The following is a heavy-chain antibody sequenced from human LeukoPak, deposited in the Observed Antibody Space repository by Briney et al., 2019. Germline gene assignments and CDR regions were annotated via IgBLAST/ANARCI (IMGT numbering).Heavy chain of an antibody. Sequence: GGSLRLSCAASGFTFSSYSINWVRQAPGKGLEWVSSISSSSSYIYYADSVKGRFTISRDNSKNSLYLQMNSLRAEDTAVYYCARDFSSVAGNWFDPWGQGTLVTVSS. V-gene: IGHV3-21*01. CDR1: GFTFSSYS. CDR3: ARDFSSVAGNWFDP. J-gene: IGHJ5*02. CDR2: ISSSSSYI. D-gene: IGHD6-19*01.